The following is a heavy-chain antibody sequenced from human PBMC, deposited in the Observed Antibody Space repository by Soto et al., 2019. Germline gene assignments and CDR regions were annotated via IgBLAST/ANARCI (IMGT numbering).Heavy chain of an antibody. CDR3: VTEPVSHPFCLEG. D-gene: IGHD3-3*01. CDR1: GFTFSSYT. CDR2: ISSSSNYI. Sequence: GGSLRLSCAASGFTFSSYTMHWVRQAPGKGLEWVSSISSSSNYIFYTDFVRGRFTISRDNAKISLFLQMNSLRAEDTAVEYWVTEPVSHPFCLEGWSQGTAGTVCS. J-gene: IGHJ6*02. V-gene: IGHV3-21*01.